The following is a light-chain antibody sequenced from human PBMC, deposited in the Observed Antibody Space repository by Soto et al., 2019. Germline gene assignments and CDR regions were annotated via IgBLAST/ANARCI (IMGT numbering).Light chain of an antibody. CDR1: SSNIGAGHD. CDR2: ANS. Sequence: QAVVTQPPSVSGAPGQRVTISCTGSSSNIGAGHDVHWYQQLPGTAPKRLIYANSNRPSGVPDRISASKSGASASLAITGLQAEDEADYYCQSYDSRLSGSKVFGGGTKLTVL. J-gene: IGLJ2*01. V-gene: IGLV1-40*01. CDR3: QSYDSRLSGSKV.